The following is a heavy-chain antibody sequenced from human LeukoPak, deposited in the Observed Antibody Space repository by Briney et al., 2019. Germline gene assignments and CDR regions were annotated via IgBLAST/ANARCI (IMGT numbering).Heavy chain of an antibody. CDR1: GGSFSGYY. CDR2: INHSGST. V-gene: IGHV4-34*01. CDR3: ARGKRDIVVVPAAIHYYYYMDV. D-gene: IGHD2-2*02. J-gene: IGHJ6*03. Sequence: SETLSLTCAVYGGSFSGYYWSWIRQPPGKGLEWIGEINHSGSTNYNPSLKSRVNISVDTSKNQFSLKLSSVTAADTAVYYCARGKRDIVVVPAAIHYYYYMDVWGKGSTVTVSS.